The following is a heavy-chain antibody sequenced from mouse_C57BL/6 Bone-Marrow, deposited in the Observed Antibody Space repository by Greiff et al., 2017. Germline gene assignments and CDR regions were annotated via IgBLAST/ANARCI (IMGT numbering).Heavy chain of an antibody. CDR2: IHPNSGST. Sequence: QVQLQQPGAELVKPGASVKLSCKASGYTFTSYWMHWVKQRPGQGLAWIGMIHPNSGSTNYNEKFKSKATLTVDKSSSTAYRQLSSLTSEDSAVYDCARSTTVVGYYFDYGGQVTTLTVSS. D-gene: IGHD1-1*01. CDR1: GYTFTSYW. J-gene: IGHJ2*01. CDR3: ARSTTVVGYYFDY. V-gene: IGHV1-64*01.